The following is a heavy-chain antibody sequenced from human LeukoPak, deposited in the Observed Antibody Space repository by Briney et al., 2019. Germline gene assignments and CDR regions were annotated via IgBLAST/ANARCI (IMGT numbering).Heavy chain of an antibody. D-gene: IGHD5-18*01. CDR2: IKQDGSEK. V-gene: IGHV3-7*03. CDR1: GFTFSSYW. J-gene: IGHJ4*02. Sequence: GGSLRLSCAASGFTFSSYWMSWVRQAPGKGLEWVANIKQDGSEKYYVDSVKGRFTISRDNAKNSLYLQMNSLRAEDTAVYYCARDVDSYGCVILDYWGQGTLVTVSS. CDR3: ARDVDSYGCVILDY.